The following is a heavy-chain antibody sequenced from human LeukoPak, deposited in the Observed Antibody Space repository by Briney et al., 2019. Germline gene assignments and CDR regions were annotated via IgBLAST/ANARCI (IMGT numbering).Heavy chain of an antibody. CDR3: ARADGDYAGY. D-gene: IGHD4-17*01. CDR1: GGSISSGDYD. J-gene: IGHJ4*02. Sequence: SETLSLTCTVSGGSISSGDYDWSWIRQPPGKGLEWIGYIYYSGSTYYNPSLKSRVTISVDTSKNQFSLKLSSVTAADTAVYYCARADGDYAGYWGQGTLVTVSS. V-gene: IGHV4-30-4*08. CDR2: IYYSGST.